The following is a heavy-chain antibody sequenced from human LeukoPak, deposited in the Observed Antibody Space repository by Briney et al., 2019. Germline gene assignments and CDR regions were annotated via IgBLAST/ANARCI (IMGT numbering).Heavy chain of an antibody. CDR1: GYSLSSGFY. J-gene: IGHJ5*02. Sequence: PSETLSLNCTVYGYSLSSGFYWGWIRQPPGKGLEWVATVFHRGDVYHNPSLVRRVTISMDTSKNQLSLRLNSVTAADTALYYCARFGTRDNCCHPGIDTWGQGAPVTVSS. CDR2: VFHRGDV. V-gene: IGHV4-38-2*02. CDR3: ARFGTRDNCCHPGIDT. D-gene: IGHD1-1*01.